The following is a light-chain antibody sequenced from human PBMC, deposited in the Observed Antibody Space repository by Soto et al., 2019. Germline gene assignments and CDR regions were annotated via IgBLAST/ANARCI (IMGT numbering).Light chain of an antibody. J-gene: IGLJ1*01. CDR2: EVT. CDR3: TSYTSSSTLDV. CDR1: SSDVGGYNY. V-gene: IGLV2-8*01. Sequence: QSVLTQPPSASGSPGQSVTISCTGTSSDVGGYNYVSWYQQHPGKAPKLIIYEVTKRPSGVPDRFSGSKSGNTASLTVSGLLAEDEADYFCTSYTSSSTLDVFGTGTKLTVL.